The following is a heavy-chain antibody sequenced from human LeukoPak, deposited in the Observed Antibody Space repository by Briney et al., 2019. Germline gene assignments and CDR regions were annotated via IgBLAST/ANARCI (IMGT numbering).Heavy chain of an antibody. CDR3: ARPDYYGSGTYYNQYYFDY. CDR2: INPKSGGP. CDR1: GYTFTSYD. Sequence: AASVKVSCKASGYTFTSYDINWVRQAPGQGLEWMGRINPKSGGPDYAQNFQGRVTMTRDTSITTAYMELSNLRSDDTAMYYCARPDYYGSGTYYNQYYFDYWGQGTLVTVSS. J-gene: IGHJ4*02. D-gene: IGHD3-10*01. V-gene: IGHV1-2*06.